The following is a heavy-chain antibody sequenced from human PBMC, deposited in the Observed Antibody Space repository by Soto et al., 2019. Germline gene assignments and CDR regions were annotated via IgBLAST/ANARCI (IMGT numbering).Heavy chain of an antibody. CDR1: GGSLRPYY. CDR2: IYYSGST. CDR3: AWGDHIVATPGSFAY. Sequence: SENLPDTFTVSGGSLRPYYWRWFRQLPGKGLEWIGYIYYSGSTNYNPSLKSRVTISVDTSKNQFSLKLSSVTAADTAVYYCAWGDHIVATPGSFAYWALGALLTVS. J-gene: IGHJ4*02. V-gene: IGHV4-59*01. D-gene: IGHD5-12*01.